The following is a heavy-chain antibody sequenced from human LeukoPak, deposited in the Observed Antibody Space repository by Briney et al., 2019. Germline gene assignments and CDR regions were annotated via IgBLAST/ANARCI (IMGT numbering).Heavy chain of an antibody. CDR2: IYYSGST. CDR3: ARHACGYTYFDY. CDR1: GGSISSYY. D-gene: IGHD5-12*01. Sequence: SETLSLTCTVSGGSISSYYWSWIRQPPGKGLEWIGYIYYSGSTNYNPSLKSRVTMSADTSKNQFSLKLSSVTAADTAVYYCARHACGYTYFDYWGQGALVTVSS. V-gene: IGHV4-59*08. J-gene: IGHJ4*02.